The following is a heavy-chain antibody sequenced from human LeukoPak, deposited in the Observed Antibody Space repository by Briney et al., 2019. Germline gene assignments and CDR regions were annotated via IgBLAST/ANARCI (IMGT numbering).Heavy chain of an antibody. J-gene: IGHJ6*02. CDR3: ARGGRYDFWSGPDYGMDV. V-gene: IGHV4-34*01. CDR2: INHSGST. Sequence: SETLSLTCAVYGGSFSGYYWSWIRQPPGKGLEWIGEINHSGSTNYNPSLKSRVTISVDTSTNQFSLKLSSVTAADTPLYYCARGGRYDFWSGPDYGMDVWGQGTTVTVSS. CDR1: GGSFSGYY. D-gene: IGHD3-3*01.